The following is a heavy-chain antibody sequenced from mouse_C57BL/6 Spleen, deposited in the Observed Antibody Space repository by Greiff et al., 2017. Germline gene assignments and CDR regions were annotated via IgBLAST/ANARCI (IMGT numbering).Heavy chain of an antibody. J-gene: IGHJ2*01. D-gene: IGHD1-1*01. V-gene: IGHV14-4*01. CDR1: GFNIKDDY. CDR2: IDPENGDT. CDR3: TTRPHYYGSSPYYFDY. Sequence: EVQLQQSGAELVRPGASVKLSCTASGFNIKDDYMHWVKQRPEQGLEWIGWIDPENGDTEYASKFQDKATITADTSSNTAYLQLSSLTSEDTDVYYCTTRPHYYGSSPYYFDYWGQGTTLTVSS.